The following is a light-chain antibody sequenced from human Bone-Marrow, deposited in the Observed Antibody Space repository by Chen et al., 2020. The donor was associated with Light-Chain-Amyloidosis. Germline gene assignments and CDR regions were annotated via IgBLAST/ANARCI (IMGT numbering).Light chain of an antibody. CDR1: CSDIGAYNY. Sequence: QSALAQPASVSGSPGQSITISCTGTCSDIGAYNYVSWYQHPPGKAPKLIIYEVRHRPSGVSNRFSGSKSGNRASLTISGLQAEDEADYYCSSYTDTNSVIFGGGTELTVL. J-gene: IGLJ2*01. CDR2: EVR. V-gene: IGLV2-14*01. CDR3: SSYTDTNSVI.